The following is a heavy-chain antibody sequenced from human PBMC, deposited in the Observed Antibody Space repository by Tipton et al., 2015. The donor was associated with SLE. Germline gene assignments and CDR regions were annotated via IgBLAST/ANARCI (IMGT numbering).Heavy chain of an antibody. CDR3: ASIVVVAATGDGSYFDY. CDR1: GGSFSGYY. CDR2: INHSQST. J-gene: IGHJ4*02. Sequence: TLSLTCAVYGGSFSGYYWSWIRKPPGKGLEWIGEINHSQSTNYNPSPKSRVTISVDTSKNLFSLKLSSVSAADTAVYYCASIVVVAATGDGSYFDYWGQGTLVTVSS. D-gene: IGHD2-15*01. V-gene: IGHV4-34*01.